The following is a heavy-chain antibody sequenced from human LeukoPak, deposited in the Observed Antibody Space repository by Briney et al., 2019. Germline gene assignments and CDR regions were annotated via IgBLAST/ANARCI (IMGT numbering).Heavy chain of an antibody. CDR1: GYTLTELS. Sequence: ASVKVSCKVSGYTLTELSMHWVRQAPGQGLEWMGIINPSGGSTSYAQKFQGRVTMTRDTSTSTVYMELSSLRSEDTAVYYCARGLVVVITADAFDIWGQGTMVTVSS. D-gene: IGHD3-22*01. CDR2: INPSGGST. V-gene: IGHV1-46*01. J-gene: IGHJ3*02. CDR3: ARGLVVVITADAFDI.